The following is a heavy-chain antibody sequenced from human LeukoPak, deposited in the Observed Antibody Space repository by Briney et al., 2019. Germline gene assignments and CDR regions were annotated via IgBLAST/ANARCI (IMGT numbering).Heavy chain of an antibody. D-gene: IGHD3-22*01. J-gene: IGHJ5*02. CDR1: GYTFTSYA. V-gene: IGHV7-4-1*02. Sequence: ASVKVSCKASGYTFTSYAMNWVRQAPGQGLEWMGWINTNTGNPTYAQGFTGRFVFSLDTSVSTAYLQISSLKAEDTAVYYCARVTVITGGDWFDPWGQGTLVTVSS. CDR2: INTNTGNP. CDR3: ARVTVITGGDWFDP.